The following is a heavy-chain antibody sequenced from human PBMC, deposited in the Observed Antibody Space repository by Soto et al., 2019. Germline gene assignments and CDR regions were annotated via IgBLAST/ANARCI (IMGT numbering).Heavy chain of an antibody. Sequence: EVQLVESGGGLVQPGGSLRLSCAGFGFSFSNHHMHWVRQAPGKGLEYVSGISSTGSTIYYANSVKGRFTISRDNSKNTLFLKMGDLRNEDMAVYYCARVRKTYGDYDYWGQGTLVTVSS. CDR2: ISSTGSTI. CDR1: GFSFSNHH. D-gene: IGHD4-17*01. V-gene: IGHV3-64*01. CDR3: ARVRKTYGDYDY. J-gene: IGHJ4*02.